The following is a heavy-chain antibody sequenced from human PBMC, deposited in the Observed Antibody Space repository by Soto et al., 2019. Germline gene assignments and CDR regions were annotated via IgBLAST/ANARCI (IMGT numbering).Heavy chain of an antibody. CDR1: GFTFSSYN. Sequence: EVLLVESGGGLVQPGGSLRLSCAASGFTFSSYNMNWVRQAPGKGLEWVSYITSRSSTISYADSVKGRFTISRDDAKNSLYLQMNSLRDEDTAVYYCARNNFPDYYYGMDVWGQGTTVTVSS. J-gene: IGHJ6*02. CDR3: ARNNFPDYYYGMDV. V-gene: IGHV3-48*02. CDR2: ITSRSSTI. D-gene: IGHD1-20*01.